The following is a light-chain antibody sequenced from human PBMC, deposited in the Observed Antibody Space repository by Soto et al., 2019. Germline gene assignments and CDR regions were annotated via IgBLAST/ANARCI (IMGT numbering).Light chain of an antibody. J-gene: IGKJ5*01. CDR1: QSVSSSY. CDR2: GAS. V-gene: IGKV3-20*01. Sequence: EIVLTQSPGTLSLSPGERATLSCRASQSVSSSYLAWYQQKPGQAPRLLIYGASSRATGIPDRFSGSGSGTDFTLTISRREPEDFAVYYWQQYGSAQPITFGQGTRLEIK. CDR3: QQYGSAQPIT.